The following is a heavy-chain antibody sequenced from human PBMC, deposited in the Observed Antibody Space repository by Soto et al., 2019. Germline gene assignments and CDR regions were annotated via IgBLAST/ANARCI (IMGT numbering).Heavy chain of an antibody. CDR1: GFSFTTYA. Sequence: GGSLRLSCAASGFSFTTYAMHWVRQAPGKGLEWVAVISDDGSIKYYADSVKGRFTISRDNSKNTFYLQMNSLRGDDTALYYCATEIETAMDPCDYWGQGALVTVSS. CDR3: ATEIETAMDPCDY. J-gene: IGHJ4*02. CDR2: ISDDGSIK. D-gene: IGHD5-18*01. V-gene: IGHV3-30-3*01.